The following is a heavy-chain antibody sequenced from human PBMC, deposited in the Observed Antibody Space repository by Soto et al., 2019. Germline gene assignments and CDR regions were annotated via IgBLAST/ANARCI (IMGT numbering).Heavy chain of an antibody. CDR3: ARGEDYGDYEEGPFDY. D-gene: IGHD4-17*01. Sequence: SETLSLTCTVSGGSISRYYWSLIRQPPGKGLKWIGYIYYSGSTNYNPSLKSRVTISVDTSKNQFSLKLSSVTAADTAVYYCARGEDYGDYEEGPFDYWGQGTLVTVSS. V-gene: IGHV4-59*01. J-gene: IGHJ4*02. CDR2: IYYSGST. CDR1: GGSISRYY.